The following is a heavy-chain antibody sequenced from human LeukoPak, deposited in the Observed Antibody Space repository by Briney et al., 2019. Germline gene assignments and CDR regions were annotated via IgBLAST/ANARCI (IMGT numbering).Heavy chain of an antibody. J-gene: IGHJ4*02. CDR3: ARDGRCGGDCYAS. V-gene: IGHV3-23*01. CDR2: ISGSGDST. D-gene: IGHD2-21*02. Sequence: GGSLRLSCTASGFTFSSYAMGWVRQAPGKGLEWVSSISGSGDSTYYADSVKGRFTTSRDNSKNTLYVQMNSLRVEDTAVYYCARDGRCGGDCYASWGQGTLVTVSS. CDR1: GFTFSSYA.